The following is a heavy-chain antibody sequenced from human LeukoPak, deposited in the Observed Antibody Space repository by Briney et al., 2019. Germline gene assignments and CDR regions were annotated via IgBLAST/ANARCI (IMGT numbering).Heavy chain of an antibody. CDR2: ISAYNGNT. V-gene: IGHV1-18*04. J-gene: IGHJ3*02. CDR3: ARPLYDYVWGSYRSIPDAFDI. Sequence: GASVKVSCKASGYTFTSYGISWGRQAPGQGLEWMGWISAYNGNTNYAQKLRGRVTMTTDTSTSTAYMELRSLRSDDTAVYCCARPLYDYVWGSYRSIPDAFDIWGQGTMVTVSS. D-gene: IGHD3-16*02. CDR1: GYTFTSYG.